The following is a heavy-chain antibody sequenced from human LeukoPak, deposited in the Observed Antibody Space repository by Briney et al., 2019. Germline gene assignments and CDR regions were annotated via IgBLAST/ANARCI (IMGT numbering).Heavy chain of an antibody. D-gene: IGHD2-2*01. J-gene: IGHJ4*02. CDR2: IYPGGSNT. V-gene: IGHV5-51*01. Sequence: GESLKISCKGSGYSFTSYWIGWVRQMPGKGLEWMGIIYPGGSNTRYSPSFQGQVTISADKSISTAYLQWSSLKASDTAMYYCARVVPAAMSDFDYWGQGTLVTVSS. CDR3: ARVVPAAMSDFDY. CDR1: GYSFTSYW.